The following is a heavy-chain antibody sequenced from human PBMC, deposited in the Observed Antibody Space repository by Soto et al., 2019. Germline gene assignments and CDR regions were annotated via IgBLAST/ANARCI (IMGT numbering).Heavy chain of an antibody. D-gene: IGHD3-10*01. CDR1: GGSISSGGYS. J-gene: IGHJ6*02. CDR3: ARGGEIWFGDHNGMDV. CDR2: IYHSGST. V-gene: IGHV4-30-2*01. Sequence: QLQLQESGSGLVKPSQTLSLTCAVSGGSISSGGYSWSWIRQPPGKGLEWIGYIYHSGSTYYNPSLKSRVTISVDRSKNQFSLKLSSVTAADTAVYYCARGGEIWFGDHNGMDVWGQGTTVTVSS.